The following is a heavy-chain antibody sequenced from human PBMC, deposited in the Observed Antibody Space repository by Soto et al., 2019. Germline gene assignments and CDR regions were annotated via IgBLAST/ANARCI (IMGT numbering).Heavy chain of an antibody. V-gene: IGHV1-69*08. CDR1: GGTFSTST. CDR3: VRDSPIGSTFSGYDGIDY. J-gene: IGHJ4*02. D-gene: IGHD5-12*01. Sequence: GASVKVSCKASGGTFSTSTFTWVRQAPGQGLEWMGRIIPIFGTADYAQKFQGRVTITADKSTSTAYMELNSLRSEDTAVYYCVRDSPIGSTFSGYDGIDYWGQGTLVTVSS. CDR2: IIPIFGTA.